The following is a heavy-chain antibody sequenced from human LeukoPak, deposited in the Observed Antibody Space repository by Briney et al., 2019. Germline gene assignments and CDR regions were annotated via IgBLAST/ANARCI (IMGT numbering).Heavy chain of an antibody. V-gene: IGHV3-9*01. CDR1: GFTFDDYA. Sequence: PGGSLRLSCAASGFTFDDYAMHWVRQAPGKGLEWVSGISWNSGSIGYADSAKGRFTISRDNAKNSLYLQMNSLRAEDTALYYCAKGGYYGSGSYYRFDYWGQGTLVTVSS. CDR2: ISWNSGSI. CDR3: AKGGYYGSGSYYRFDY. J-gene: IGHJ4*02. D-gene: IGHD3-10*01.